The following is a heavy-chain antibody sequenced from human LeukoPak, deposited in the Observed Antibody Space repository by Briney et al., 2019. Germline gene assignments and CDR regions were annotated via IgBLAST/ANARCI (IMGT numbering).Heavy chain of an antibody. CDR2: ISAYNGNT. D-gene: IGHD1-14*01. V-gene: IGHV1-18*01. CDR1: AYTFTIYG. CDR3: ASVLRETEHRAAFDI. Sequence: AASVTVSCTASAYTFTIYGISWVRQAPGQGLEWMGWISAYNGNTNYAQKLQGRVTMTTDTSTSTAYMELRSLRSDDTAVYYCASVLRETEHRAAFDIWGQGTMVTVSS. J-gene: IGHJ3*02.